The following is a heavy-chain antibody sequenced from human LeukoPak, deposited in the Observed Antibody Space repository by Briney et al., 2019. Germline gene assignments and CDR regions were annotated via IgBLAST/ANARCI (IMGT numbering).Heavy chain of an antibody. D-gene: IGHD2-2*01. CDR1: GFTFSSYA. J-gene: IGHJ6*02. Sequence: GGSLRLSCAASGFTFSSYAMSWVRQAPGKGLEWVSAISGSGGSTYYADSVKGRFTISRDNAKNSLYLQMNSLRAEDTAVYYCAREEIVVVPAASYYYCYGMDVWGQGTTVTVSS. CDR3: AREEIVVVPAASYYYCYGMDV. CDR2: ISGSGGST. V-gene: IGHV3-23*01.